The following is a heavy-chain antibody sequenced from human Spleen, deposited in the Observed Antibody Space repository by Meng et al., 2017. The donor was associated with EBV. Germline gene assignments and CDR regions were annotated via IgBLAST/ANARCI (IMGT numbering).Heavy chain of an antibody. CDR2: INQSGST. V-gene: IGHV4-34*01. Sequence: QVHVQEWVAGLLKTSETLSLTCGVSGGFLSGYYWTWIRQSPGKGLEWIGEINQSGSTNYNPSLKSRVTVSVDTSKNQFSLRVTSVTAADSALYYCAREAGPFFGVIVYDSWGQGTLVTVSS. D-gene: IGHD3-3*01. J-gene: IGHJ4*02. CDR1: GGFLSGYY. CDR3: AREAGPFFGVIVYDS.